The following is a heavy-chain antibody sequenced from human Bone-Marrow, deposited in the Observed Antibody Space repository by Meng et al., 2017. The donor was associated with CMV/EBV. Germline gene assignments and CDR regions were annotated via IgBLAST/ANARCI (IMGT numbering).Heavy chain of an antibody. V-gene: IGHV4-34*01. CDR1: GGSFSGSY. D-gene: IGHD5-12*01. CDR2: INHSGST. CDR3: ARDWGGYSGYDRLVFDY. Sequence: SETLSLTCAVSGGSFSGSYWSWIRQPPGKGLEWIGEINHSGSTNYNPSLKSRVTISVDTSKIQFSLKLSSVTAADTAVYYCARDWGGYSGYDRLVFDYWGQGTLVTVSS. J-gene: IGHJ4*02.